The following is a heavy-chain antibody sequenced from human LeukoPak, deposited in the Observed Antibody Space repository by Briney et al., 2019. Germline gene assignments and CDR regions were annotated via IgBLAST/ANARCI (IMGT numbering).Heavy chain of an antibody. D-gene: IGHD6-13*01. CDR3: ARDRPPQLVRPFDY. CDR2: ISTYNGNT. Sequence: ASVTVSFKASGYTFTNHGISWVRQAPAQGLEWMGWISTYNGNTNYAQKLQRRVTMTTDTSTSTAYMELRSLRSDDTAVYYCARDRPPQLVRPFDYWGQGTLVTVSS. J-gene: IGHJ4*02. CDR1: GYTFTNHG. V-gene: IGHV1-18*01.